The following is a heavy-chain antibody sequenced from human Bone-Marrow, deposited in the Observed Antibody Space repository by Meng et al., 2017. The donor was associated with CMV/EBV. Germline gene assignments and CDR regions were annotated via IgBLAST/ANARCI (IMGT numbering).Heavy chain of an antibody. V-gene: IGHV3-11*04. Sequence: GESLKISCAASGFTFSDYYRSWIRQAPGKGLEWVSYISSSGSTIYYADSVKGRFTISRDNAKNSLYLQMNSLRAEDTAVYYCATDIVVVPPHAFDIWGQGTMVTVSS. CDR1: GFTFSDYY. CDR2: ISSSGSTI. D-gene: IGHD2-2*01. J-gene: IGHJ3*02. CDR3: ATDIVVVPPHAFDI.